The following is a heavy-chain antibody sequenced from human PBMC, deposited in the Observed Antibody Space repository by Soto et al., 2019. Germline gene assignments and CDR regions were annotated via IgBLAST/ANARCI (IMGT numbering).Heavy chain of an antibody. J-gene: IGHJ5*02. CDR2: IGPYGNTI. D-gene: IGHD3-16*01. V-gene: IGHV3-11*01. Sequence: PGEPLRISCAASRFSFRDYFMSWIRQAPGKGLEWISYIGPYGNTIYYADSVKGRFVISRDDTTNSLFLQMDNLRADDTAVYYCARDDYTYGVSWGQGTLVTVSS. CDR3: ARDDYTYGVS. CDR1: RFSFRDYF.